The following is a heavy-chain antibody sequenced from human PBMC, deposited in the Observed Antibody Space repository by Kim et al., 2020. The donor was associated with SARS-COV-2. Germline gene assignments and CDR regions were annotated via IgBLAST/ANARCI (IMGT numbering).Heavy chain of an antibody. CDR2: INTNTGNP. J-gene: IGHJ3*02. D-gene: IGHD3-9*01. CDR1: GYTFTSYA. CDR3: ARGLPSEYYDILTGYYIAEDAFDI. Sequence: ASVKVSCKASGYTFTSYAMNWVRQAPGQGLEWMGWINTNTGNPTYAQGFTGRFVFSLDTSVSTAYLQISSLKAEDTAVYYCARGLPSEYYDILTGYYIAEDAFDIWGQGTMVTVSS. V-gene: IGHV7-4-1*02.